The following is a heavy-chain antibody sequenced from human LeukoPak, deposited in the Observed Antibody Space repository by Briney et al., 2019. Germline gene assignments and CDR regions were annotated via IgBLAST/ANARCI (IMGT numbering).Heavy chain of an antibody. D-gene: IGHD3-10*01. Sequence: GASVKVSCKASGGTFSSYTISWVRQAPGQGLEWMGGIIPIFGTANYAQKFQGRVTITADESTSTAYMELSSLRSEDTAVYYCASRNYGSGSYYFDYWGQGTLVTVSS. V-gene: IGHV1-69*01. CDR2: IIPIFGTA. J-gene: IGHJ4*02. CDR3: ASRNYGSGSYYFDY. CDR1: GGTFSSYT.